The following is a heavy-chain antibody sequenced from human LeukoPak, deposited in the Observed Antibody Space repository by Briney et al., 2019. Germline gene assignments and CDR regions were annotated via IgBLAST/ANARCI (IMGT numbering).Heavy chain of an antibody. CDR3: ATSAAAAGTE. D-gene: IGHD6-13*01. J-gene: IGHJ4*02. V-gene: IGHV3-7*03. CDR1: GFTFNYYW. Sequence: GGSLTLSCAASGFTFNYYWMSWVRQAPGKGLDLVANINEDGSVKHYVDSVKGRFTISRDNAKNSVYLHMNSLRAEDTAVYYCATSAAAAGTEWGQGILVTVSS. CDR2: INEDGSVK.